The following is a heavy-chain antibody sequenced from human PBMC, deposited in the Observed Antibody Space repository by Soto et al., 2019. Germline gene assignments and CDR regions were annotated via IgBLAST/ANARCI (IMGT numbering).Heavy chain of an antibody. CDR3: ASSPYGGNSRFYGMDV. CDR1: GGSISSGGYY. Sequence: QVQLQESGPGLVKPSQTLSLTCTVSGGSISSGGYYWSWIRQHPGKGLEWIGYIYYSGSTYYNPSLKRRVTRSVDTSKNQSSLKLSAVTAADTAVYYCASSPYGGNSRFYGMDVWGQGTTVTVSS. V-gene: IGHV4-31*03. CDR2: IYYSGST. J-gene: IGHJ6*02. D-gene: IGHD4-17*01.